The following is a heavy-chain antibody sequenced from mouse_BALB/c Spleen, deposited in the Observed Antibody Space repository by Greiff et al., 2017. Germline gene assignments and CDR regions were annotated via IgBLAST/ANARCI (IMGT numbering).Heavy chain of an antibody. CDR1: GFSLTGYG. D-gene: IGHD1-1*01. V-gene: IGHV2-6-7*01. CDR2: IWSDGST. Sequence: QVQLKQSGPGLVAPSQSLSITCTVSGFSLTGYGVNWVRQTPGKGLEWLGMIWSDGSTDYNSALKSGLSISKDNSKIQVFLNMNSLQTDDTARYYGAREGLITKSLYAMDYWGQGTSVTVSS. J-gene: IGHJ4*01. CDR3: AREGLITKSLYAMDY.